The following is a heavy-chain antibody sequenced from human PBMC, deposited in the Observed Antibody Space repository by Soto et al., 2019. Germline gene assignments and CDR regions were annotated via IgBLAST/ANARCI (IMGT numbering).Heavy chain of an antibody. J-gene: IGHJ6*02. CDR3: ARAPMVRGVIYGMDV. CDR2: IYYSGST. D-gene: IGHD3-10*01. Sequence: QVQLQESGPGLVKPSETLSLTCTVSGGSISSYYWSWIRQPPGKGLEWIGYIYYSGSTNYNPSLKSRVTISVDTSKNQSSLKLSSVTAADTAVYYCARAPMVRGVIYGMDVWGQGTTVTVSS. V-gene: IGHV4-59*01. CDR1: GGSISSYY.